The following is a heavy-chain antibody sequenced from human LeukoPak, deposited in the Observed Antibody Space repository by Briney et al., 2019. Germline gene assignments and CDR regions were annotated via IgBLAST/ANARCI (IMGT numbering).Heavy chain of an antibody. J-gene: IGHJ4*02. CDR2: INHSGST. D-gene: IGHD3-10*01. CDR1: GGSFSGYY. CDR3: AGEGFYGSVLRDY. V-gene: IGHV4-34*01. Sequence: SETLSLTCAVYGGSFSGYYWSWIRQPPGKGLEWVGEINHSGSTNYNPSLKSRVTMSVDTSKNQFSLKLSSVTAADTAVYYCAGEGFYGSVLRDYWGQGTLVTVSS.